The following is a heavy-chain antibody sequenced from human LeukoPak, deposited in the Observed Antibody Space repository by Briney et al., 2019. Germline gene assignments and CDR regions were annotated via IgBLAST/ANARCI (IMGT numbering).Heavy chain of an antibody. CDR2: IYYSGST. Sequence: PSQTLSLTCTVSGGSISSSTYYWGWIRQPPGKGLEWIGSIYYSGSTYYNPSLKSRVTISVDTSKNQFSLKLSSVTAADTAVYYCARDSSGGYWDYWGQGTLVTVSS. J-gene: IGHJ4*02. CDR3: ARDSSGGYWDY. D-gene: IGHD2-21*01. CDR1: GGSISSSTYY. V-gene: IGHV4-39*07.